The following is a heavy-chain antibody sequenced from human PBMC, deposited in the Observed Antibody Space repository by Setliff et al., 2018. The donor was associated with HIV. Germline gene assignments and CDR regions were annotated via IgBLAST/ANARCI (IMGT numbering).Heavy chain of an antibody. V-gene: IGHV1-2*06. CDR1: GYTFTDYY. J-gene: IGHJ6*03. Sequence: ASVKVSCKASGYTFTDYYIYWVRQAPGQGLEWMGRINPLRGGGGTNFAQKFQGRVTMTRDTSINTAHMDLSRLTSDDTAVYYCARDKEPWEGYYKYYSMDVWGKGTKVTVSS. D-gene: IGHD1-26*01. CDR2: INPLRGGGGT. CDR3: ARDKEPWEGYYKYYSMDV.